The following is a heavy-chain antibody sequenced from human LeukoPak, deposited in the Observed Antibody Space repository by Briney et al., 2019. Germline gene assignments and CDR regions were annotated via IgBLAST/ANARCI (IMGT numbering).Heavy chain of an antibody. D-gene: IGHD5-12*01. CDR3: ARGGGIVATITFDY. V-gene: IGHV4-31*03. Sequence: PSETLSLTCTVSGGSISSGGYYWSWIRQHPGKGLEWIGYIYYSGSTYYNPSLKSRVTISVDTSKNQFSLELSSVTAADAAVYYCARGGGIVATITFDYWGQGTLVTVSS. J-gene: IGHJ4*02. CDR2: IYYSGST. CDR1: GGSISSGGYY.